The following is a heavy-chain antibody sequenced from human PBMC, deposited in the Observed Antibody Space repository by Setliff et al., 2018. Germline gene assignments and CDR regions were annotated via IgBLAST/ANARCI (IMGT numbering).Heavy chain of an antibody. V-gene: IGHV1-69*13. CDR2: IIPIFGTA. J-gene: IGHJ6*03. CDR3: ARGPSPTVTPSRLIYFYHMDV. Sequence: ASVKVSCKASGGTFSSYAISWVRQAPGQGLEWMGGIIPIFGTANYAQKFQGRVTITADQSTTTVYMELSSLRFDDTALYYCARGPSPTVTPSRLIYFYHMDVWGTGTTVTVSS. D-gene: IGHD4-17*01. CDR1: GGTFSSYA.